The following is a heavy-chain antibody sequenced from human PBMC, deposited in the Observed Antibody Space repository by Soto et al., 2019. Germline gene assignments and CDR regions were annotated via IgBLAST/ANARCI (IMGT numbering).Heavy chain of an antibody. V-gene: IGHV3-23*01. J-gene: IGHJ4*02. CDR3: AKVRYDSSGYYYDARNYYFDY. CDR1: GFTFSSYA. D-gene: IGHD3-22*01. Sequence: GGSLRLSCAASGFTFSSYAMSWVRQAPGKGLEWVSAISGSGGSTYYADSVKGRFTISRDNSKNTLYLQMNSLRAEDTAVYYCAKVRYDSSGYYYDARNYYFDYWGQGTLVTVSS. CDR2: ISGSGGST.